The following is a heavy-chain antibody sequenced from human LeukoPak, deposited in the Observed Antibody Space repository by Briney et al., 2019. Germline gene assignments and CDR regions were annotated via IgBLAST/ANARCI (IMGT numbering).Heavy chain of an antibody. CDR2: ISGSGGRT. V-gene: IGHV3-23*01. Sequence: PGGPLRLSCAASGFTFSSYAMSWVRQAPGKGLEWVSAISGSGGRTYYADSVKGRFTISRDNSKNTLYLQMNSLRAEDTAVYYCAKADYGDYVVSEYFQHWGQGTLVTVSS. J-gene: IGHJ1*01. CDR1: GFTFSSYA. CDR3: AKADYGDYVVSEYFQH. D-gene: IGHD4-17*01.